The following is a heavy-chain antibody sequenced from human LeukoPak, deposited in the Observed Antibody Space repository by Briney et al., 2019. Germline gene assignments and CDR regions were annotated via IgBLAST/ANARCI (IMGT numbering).Heavy chain of an antibody. CDR1: GGSFSGYY. D-gene: IGHD4-17*01. J-gene: IGHJ4*02. V-gene: IGHV4-34*01. CDR2: INHRGST. Sequence: PSETLSLTCAVYGGSFSGYYWTWIRQPPGKGLEWIGEINHRGSTDYNPSLKSRLTISVDTSQNQISLRLSSVTAADTAVYYCASSLNDYGDYVHYWGQGTLVTVSS. CDR3: ASSLNDYGDYVHY.